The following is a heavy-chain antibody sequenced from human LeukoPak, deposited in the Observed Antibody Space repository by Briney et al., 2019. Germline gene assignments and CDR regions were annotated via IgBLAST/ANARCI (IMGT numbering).Heavy chain of an antibody. CDR3: ARRTSYPVGAIDY. J-gene: IGHJ4*02. D-gene: IGHD1-26*01. V-gene: IGHV4-30-2*01. Sequence: PSETLSLTCAVSGGSISSGGYSWSWIRQPPGKGLEWIGYIYHSGSTYYNPSLKSRVTISVDTSKNHFSLNLRSVTAADTAVYYCARRTSYPVGAIDYWGQGTLVTVSS. CDR2: IYHSGST. CDR1: GGSISSGGYS.